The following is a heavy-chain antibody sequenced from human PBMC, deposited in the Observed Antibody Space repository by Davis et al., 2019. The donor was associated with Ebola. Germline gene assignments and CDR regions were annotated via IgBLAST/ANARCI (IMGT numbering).Heavy chain of an antibody. D-gene: IGHD3-3*01. Sequence: GESLKISCAASGFTFSSYAMHWVRQAPGKGLEWVAVISYDGSNKYYADSVKGRFTISRDNSKNTLYLQMNSLRAEDTAGYYCARDPTRTIFGVEGVADFDYWGQGTLVTVSS. CDR1: GFTFSSYA. J-gene: IGHJ4*02. CDR2: ISYDGSNK. V-gene: IGHV3-30-3*01. CDR3: ARDPTRTIFGVEGVADFDY.